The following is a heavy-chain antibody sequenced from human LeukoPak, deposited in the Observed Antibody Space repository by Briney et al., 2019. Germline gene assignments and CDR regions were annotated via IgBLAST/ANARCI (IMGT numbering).Heavy chain of an antibody. D-gene: IGHD2-2*01. CDR2: IWYDGSNK. CDR3: ARDGGYCSSTSCYPLYYYMDV. CDR1: GFTFRSYG. V-gene: IGHV3-33*01. Sequence: GGSLRLSCSASGFTFRSYGMHWVPQAPGKGLEGVAVIWYDGSNKYYADSVKGRFTISRDNSKNTLYLQMNSLKAEDTAVYYCARDGGYCSSTSCYPLYYYMDVWAKGPRSPSP. J-gene: IGHJ6*03.